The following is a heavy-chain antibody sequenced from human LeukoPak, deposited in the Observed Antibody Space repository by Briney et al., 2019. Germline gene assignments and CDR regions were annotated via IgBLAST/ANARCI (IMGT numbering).Heavy chain of an antibody. Sequence: GSLRLSCAASGFTFSSYWMSWVRQVPGRGPVWVTRINHDGSDTIYADSVRGRFTISRDDAKNTLYLQMNNLRAEDTAVYYCVRGGPSTWSWGQGTLVTVSS. D-gene: IGHD2-15*01. J-gene: IGHJ5*02. V-gene: IGHV3-74*01. CDR3: VRGGPSTWS. CDR2: INHDGSDT. CDR1: GFTFSSYW.